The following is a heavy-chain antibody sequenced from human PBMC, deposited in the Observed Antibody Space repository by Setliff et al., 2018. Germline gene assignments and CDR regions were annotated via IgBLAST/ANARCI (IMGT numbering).Heavy chain of an antibody. J-gene: IGHJ4*02. CDR3: ARQVYGIFDY. CDR2: IYYRGST. Sequence: PSETLSLTCAVSGYSISSGYNWGWIRQPPGKGLEWIASIYYRGSTSYNSSLKSRVSISVDTSKNQFSLNLNSVTAADTAVYYCARQVYGIFDYWGQGTLVTVSS. V-gene: IGHV4-38-2*01. D-gene: IGHD4-17*01. CDR1: GYSISSGYN.